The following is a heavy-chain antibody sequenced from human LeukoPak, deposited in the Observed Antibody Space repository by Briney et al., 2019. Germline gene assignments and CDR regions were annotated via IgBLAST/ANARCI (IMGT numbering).Heavy chain of an antibody. V-gene: IGHV4-59*08. CDR2: IYYSGST. Sequence: SETLSLTCIVSGGSISTYYRSWIRQPPGKGLEWIGYIYYSGSTYYNPSLKSRVTISVDTSKNQFSLKLSSVTAADTAVYYCARVGCSGGSCYPDAFDIWGQGTMVTVSS. D-gene: IGHD2-15*01. J-gene: IGHJ3*02. CDR3: ARVGCSGGSCYPDAFDI. CDR1: GGSISTYY.